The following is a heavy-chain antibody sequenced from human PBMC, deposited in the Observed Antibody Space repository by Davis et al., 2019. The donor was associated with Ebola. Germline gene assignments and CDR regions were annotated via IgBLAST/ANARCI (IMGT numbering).Heavy chain of an antibody. V-gene: IGHV1-8*01. CDR1: GYTFTSYD. CDR2: MNPNSGNT. D-gene: IGHD3-3*01. CDR3: AKVAVPYYDFWSGASPPEDS. J-gene: IGHJ4*02. Sequence: AASVKVSCKASGYTFTSYDINWVRQATGQRLEWMGWMNPNSGNTGYEQKFQGRIIMTRNTSISTAYMELSSLRSEDTAVYYCAKVAVPYYDFWSGASPPEDSWGQGTLVTVSS.